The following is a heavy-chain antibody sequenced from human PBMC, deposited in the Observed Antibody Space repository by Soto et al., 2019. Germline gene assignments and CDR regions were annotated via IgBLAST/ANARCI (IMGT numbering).Heavy chain of an antibody. CDR1: GYTFTSYG. J-gene: IGHJ4*02. Sequence: QVQLVQSGAEVKKPEASVKVSCKASGYTFTSYGISWVRQAPGQGLEWMGWISAYNGNTNYAQKLQGRVTMTTDPSTSTAYMELRSLRSDVTAVYYCARDRVWSYGNPTRHFDYWGQGTLVTVSS. CDR2: ISAYNGNT. CDR3: ARDRVWSYGNPTRHFDY. V-gene: IGHV1-18*01. D-gene: IGHD1-26*01.